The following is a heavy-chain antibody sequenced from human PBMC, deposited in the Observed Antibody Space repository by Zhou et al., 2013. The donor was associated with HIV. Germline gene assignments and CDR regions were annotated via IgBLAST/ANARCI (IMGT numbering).Heavy chain of an antibody. CDR1: GGSMSSSTYY. D-gene: IGHD7-27*01. J-gene: IGHJ6*03. V-gene: IGHV4-39*02. CDR3: ARDWGTDYMDV. Sequence: QVQLHESGPGLVKPSETLSLICTVSGGSMSSSTYYWGWIRQPPGKGPEWIGSIYYSGSTYYNPSLNSRVTISVDTSKNQFSLKLSSVTAADTAVFYCARDWGTDYMDVWGKGTTVTVSS. CDR2: IYYSGST.